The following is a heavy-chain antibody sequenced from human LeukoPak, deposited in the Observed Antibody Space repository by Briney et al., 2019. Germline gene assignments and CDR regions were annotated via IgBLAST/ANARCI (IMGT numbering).Heavy chain of an antibody. CDR1: GYSFTSYW. V-gene: IGHV5-51*01. CDR3: ARKSGRAFDI. CDR2: IYPGESDT. D-gene: IGHD2-15*01. Sequence: GESLKISFKGSGYSFTSYWIGWVRPMPGKGLKWMGIIYPGESDTRYSQSFQGQVTISADKSISTAYLQWSSLKASDTAMYYCARKSGRAFDIWGQGTMVTVSS. J-gene: IGHJ3*02.